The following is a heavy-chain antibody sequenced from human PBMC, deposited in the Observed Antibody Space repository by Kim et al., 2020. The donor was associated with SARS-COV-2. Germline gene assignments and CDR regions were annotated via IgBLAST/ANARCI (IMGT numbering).Heavy chain of an antibody. J-gene: IGHJ4*02. D-gene: IGHD6-6*01. CDR3: ARVMRDSSSSTPDY. Sequence: GGSLRLSCAASGFIFSNYGMHWVRQAPGQGLEWLAVIWYDGNDKYYADSVKGRLTVSRDNSKNTLYMELNSLRVEDTAVYYCARVMRDSSSSTPDYWGQGTLVTVSS. V-gene: IGHV3-33*01. CDR1: GFIFSNYG. CDR2: IWYDGNDK.